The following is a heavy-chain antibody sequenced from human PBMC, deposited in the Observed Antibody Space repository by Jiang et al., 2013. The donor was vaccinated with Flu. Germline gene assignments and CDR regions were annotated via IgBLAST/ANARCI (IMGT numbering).Heavy chain of an antibody. Sequence: GRIDPSDSYITYSPSFQGHVTMSVDKSINTAYLQWSSLRSSDTGMYFCARSPGAGDAFHFWGQGTKVTVSS. CDR2: IDPSDSYI. J-gene: IGHJ3*01. CDR3: ARSPGAGDAFHF. V-gene: IGHV5-10-1*01.